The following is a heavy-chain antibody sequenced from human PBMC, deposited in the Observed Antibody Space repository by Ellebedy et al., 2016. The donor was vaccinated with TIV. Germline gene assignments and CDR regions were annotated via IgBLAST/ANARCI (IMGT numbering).Heavy chain of an antibody. V-gene: IGHV4-39*01. CDR3: ATFVTRVPVFDAFDI. D-gene: IGHD3-16*01. J-gene: IGHJ3*02. CDR2: IYYSWTT. Sequence: SETLSLTCSVSGASISSSGSYWGWIRQPPGKGLEWIGSIYYSWTTYYNPSLKSRTTISVATSKNQFSLTLTSVTAADTAVYYCATFVTRVPVFDAFDIWGQGTMVTVSS. CDR1: GASISSSGSY.